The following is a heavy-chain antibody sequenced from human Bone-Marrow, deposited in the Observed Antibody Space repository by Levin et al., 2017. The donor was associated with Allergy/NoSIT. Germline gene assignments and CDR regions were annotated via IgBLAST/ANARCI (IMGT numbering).Heavy chain of an antibody. D-gene: IGHD2-21*02. V-gene: IGHV1-2*02. CDR3: ARDLTVERSRYGDWLVVALDV. CDR2: INPQSIDV. Sequence: GESLKISCKASGYTFSDYLIHWVRQAPGQGLEWMGWINPQSIDVKYAHTFEGRVTLTADASINTAYLELSSLRSDDGAVYYCARDLTVERSRYGDWLVVALDVWGQGTAITVS. CDR1: GYTFSDYL. J-gene: IGHJ6*02.